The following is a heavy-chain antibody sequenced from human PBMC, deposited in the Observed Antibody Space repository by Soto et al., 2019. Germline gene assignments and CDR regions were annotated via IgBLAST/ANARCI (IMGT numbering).Heavy chain of an antibody. J-gene: IGHJ5*02. V-gene: IGHV4-59*01. Sequence: PSETLSLTCTVSGGSISSYYWSWIRQPPGKGLEWIGYIYYSGSTNYNPSLKSRVTISVDTSKNQFSLKLSSVTAADTAVYYCARFFGQLELLRWFDPWGQGTLVTVSS. CDR3: ARFFGQLELLRWFDP. CDR2: IYYSGST. D-gene: IGHD1-7*01. CDR1: GGSISSYY.